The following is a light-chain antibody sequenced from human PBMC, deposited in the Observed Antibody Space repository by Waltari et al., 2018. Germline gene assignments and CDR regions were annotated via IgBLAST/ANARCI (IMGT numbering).Light chain of an antibody. CDR3: QQSYSIPT. CDR2: TAS. J-gene: IGKJ1*01. Sequence: DIQMTQSPSSLSASVGDRVTITCRASQSISGYLNWYQQKPGKAPKVLIYTASNLQSGVPSRFSVSGSGTDFTLTISSLQPEDFATYYCQQSYSIPTFGQGTEVEMK. V-gene: IGKV1-39*01. CDR1: QSISGY.